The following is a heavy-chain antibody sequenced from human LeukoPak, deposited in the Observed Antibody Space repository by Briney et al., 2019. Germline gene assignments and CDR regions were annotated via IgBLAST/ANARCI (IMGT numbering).Heavy chain of an antibody. CDR2: INPNDGST. CDR3: ARLSIAARIFDY. Sequence: ASVKVSCKASGYPITDYYMYWVRQAPGQGLEWMGTINPNDGSTSYAQKFQGRVTITRNTSISTAYMELSSLRSEDAAVYYCARLSIAARIFDYWGQGTLVTVSS. V-gene: IGHV1-46*01. J-gene: IGHJ4*02. D-gene: IGHD6-6*01. CDR1: GYPITDYY.